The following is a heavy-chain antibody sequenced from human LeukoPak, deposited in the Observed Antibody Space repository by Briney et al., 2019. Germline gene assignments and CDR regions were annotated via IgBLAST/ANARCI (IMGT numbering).Heavy chain of an antibody. CDR3: AARSVVGR. CDR1: GFTFSSYA. Sequence: SGGSLRLSCAASGFTFSSYAMSWVRQAPGKGLEWVSAISGSGGSTYYADSVKGRFTISRDNSKNTLYLEMNNLKAEDTAIYYCAARSVVGRGGQGTLVIVSS. D-gene: IGHD1-26*01. CDR2: ISGSGGST. J-gene: IGHJ4*02. V-gene: IGHV3-23*01.